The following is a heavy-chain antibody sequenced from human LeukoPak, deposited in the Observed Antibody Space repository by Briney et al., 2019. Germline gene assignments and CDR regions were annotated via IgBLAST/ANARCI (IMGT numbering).Heavy chain of an antibody. CDR1: GFTFSDYY. V-gene: IGHV3-11*04. J-gene: IGHJ4*02. Sequence: GGSLRLSCAASGFTFSDYYMSWIRQAPGKGLEWVSYISTSGSTIYYADSVKGRFTISRDNAKNSLYLQMNSLRAEDTAVYYCASRIAARPIDYWGQGTLVTVSS. CDR3: ASRIAARPIDY. CDR2: ISTSGSTI. D-gene: IGHD6-6*01.